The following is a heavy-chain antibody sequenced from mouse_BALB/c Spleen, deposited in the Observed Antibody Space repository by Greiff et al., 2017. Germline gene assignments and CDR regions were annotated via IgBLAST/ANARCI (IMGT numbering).Heavy chain of an antibody. CDR1: GDSITSGY. Sequence: VQLKESGPSLVKPSQTLSLTCSVTGDSITSGYWNWIRKFPGNKLEYMGYISYSGSTYYNPSLKSRISITRDTSKNQYYLQLNSVTTEDTATYYCARYGGSSQYYFDYWGQGTTLTVSS. CDR2: ISYSGST. CDR3: ARYGGSSQYYFDY. V-gene: IGHV3-8*02. D-gene: IGHD1-1*01. J-gene: IGHJ2*01.